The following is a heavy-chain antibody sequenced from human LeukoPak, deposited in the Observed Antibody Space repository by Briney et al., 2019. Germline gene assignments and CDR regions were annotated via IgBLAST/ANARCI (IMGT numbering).Heavy chain of an antibody. Sequence: SETLSLTCTVSGGSLSGYYWGWIRQPPGKGLEWIGSMYNGGSTYYNPSLKSRVTISVDMSKNQFSLKLSSVTAADTAVYYCARHIREYRSGWYGFGYWGQGTLVTVSS. CDR2: MYNGGST. CDR1: GGSLSGYY. D-gene: IGHD6-19*01. V-gene: IGHV4-39*01. J-gene: IGHJ4*02. CDR3: ARHIREYRSGWYGFGY.